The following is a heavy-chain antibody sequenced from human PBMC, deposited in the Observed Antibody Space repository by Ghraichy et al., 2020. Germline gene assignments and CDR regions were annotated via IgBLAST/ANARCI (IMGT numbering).Heavy chain of an antibody. D-gene: IGHD3-3*01. CDR1: GFTFSSYA. J-gene: IGHJ6*02. V-gene: IGHV3-30-3*01. CDR2: ISYDGSNK. CDR3: ARVDPLFWSGYYGHDYYGMDV. Sequence: GGSLRLSCAASGFTFSSYAMHWVRQAPGKGLEWVAVISYDGSNKYYADSVKGRFTISRDNSKNTLYLQMNSLRAEDTAVYYCARVDPLFWSGYYGHDYYGMDVWGQGTTVTVSS.